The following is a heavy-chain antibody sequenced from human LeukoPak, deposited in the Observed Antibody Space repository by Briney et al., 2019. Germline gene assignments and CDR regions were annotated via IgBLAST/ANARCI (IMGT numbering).Heavy chain of an antibody. V-gene: IGHV3-7*01. CDR2: IKQDGSEK. CDR3: ARETYYYDSSGYYDY. D-gene: IGHD3-22*01. CDR1: GFTFSNYW. J-gene: IGHJ4*02. Sequence: GGFLRLSCAASGFTFSNYWMSWVRQAPGKGLEWVANIKQDGSEKYYVDSVKGRFTISRDNAKNSLYLQMNSLRAEDTAVYYCARETYYYDSSGYYDYWGQGTLVTVSS.